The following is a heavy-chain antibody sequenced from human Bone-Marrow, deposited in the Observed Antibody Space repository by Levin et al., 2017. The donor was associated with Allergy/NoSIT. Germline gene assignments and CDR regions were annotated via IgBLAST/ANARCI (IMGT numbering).Heavy chain of an antibody. Sequence: GESLKISCAASGFTFSSYAMHWVRQAPGKGLEWVSAINARTGDTYYVDSVKGRFTISRDNSKNTLYMQMNSLRAEDTALYYCAKANAPGTEASDCWGRGTLVTVSS. CDR3: AKANAPGTEASDC. CDR2: INARTGDT. D-gene: IGHD1-14*01. V-gene: IGHV3-23*01. CDR1: GFTFSSYA. J-gene: IGHJ4*02.